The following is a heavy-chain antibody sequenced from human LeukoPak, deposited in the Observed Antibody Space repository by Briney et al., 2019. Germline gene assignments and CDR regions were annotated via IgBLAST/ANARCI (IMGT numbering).Heavy chain of an antibody. Sequence: GGSLRLSCAASGFTFSSYAMSWVRQAPGKGLEWVSAISGSGGSTYYADSVKGRFTISRDDSKNTLYLQMNSLIAEDTAVYYCAKGGDPAWFDPWGQGTLVTVSS. J-gene: IGHJ5*02. CDR3: AKGGDPAWFDP. CDR1: GFTFSSYA. CDR2: ISGSGGST. V-gene: IGHV3-23*01. D-gene: IGHD2-21*02.